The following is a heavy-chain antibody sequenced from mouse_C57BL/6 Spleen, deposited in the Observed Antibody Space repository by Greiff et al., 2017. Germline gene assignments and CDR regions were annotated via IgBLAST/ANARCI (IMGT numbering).Heavy chain of an antibody. Sequence: VKLMESGAELARPGASVKMSCKASGYTFTSYTMHWVKQRPGQGLEWIGYINPSSGYTKYNQKFKDKATLTADKSSSTAYMQLSSLTSEDSAVYYCARSSTTVSWGQGTTLTVSS. CDR2: INPSSGYT. J-gene: IGHJ2*01. CDR3: ARSSTTVS. CDR1: GYTFTSYT. D-gene: IGHD1-1*01. V-gene: IGHV1-4*01.